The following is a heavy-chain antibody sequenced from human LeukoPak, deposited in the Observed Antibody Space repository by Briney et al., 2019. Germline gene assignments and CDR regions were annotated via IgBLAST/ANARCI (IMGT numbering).Heavy chain of an antibody. CDR1: GFTVSSNY. D-gene: IGHD3-16*01. J-gene: IGHJ4*02. CDR3: ARDLAPIDY. V-gene: IGHV3-11*04. CDR2: ISSSGSTI. Sequence: GGSLRLSCAASGFTVSSNYMSWVRQAPGKGLEWVSYISSSGSTIYYADSVKGRFTISRDNAKNSLYLQMNSLRAEDTAVYYCARDLAPIDYWGQGTLVTVSS.